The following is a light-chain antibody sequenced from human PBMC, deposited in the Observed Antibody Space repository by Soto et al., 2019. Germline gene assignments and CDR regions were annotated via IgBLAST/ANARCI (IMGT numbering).Light chain of an antibody. Sequence: EIVLTQSPGTLSLSPGDTATLSCRASQSVSSRYLGWYQQRPGQAPRLLIYGASSRATGIPDRFSGSGSGTDFTLTISGLQAEDVAVYYCQQYYTTPPSTFGQGTKVDI. V-gene: IGKV3-20*01. CDR2: GAS. CDR3: QQYYTTPPST. CDR1: QSVSSRY. J-gene: IGKJ2*01.